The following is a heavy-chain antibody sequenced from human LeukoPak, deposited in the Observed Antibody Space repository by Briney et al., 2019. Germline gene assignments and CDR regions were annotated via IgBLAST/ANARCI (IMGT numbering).Heavy chain of an antibody. D-gene: IGHD1-26*01. V-gene: IGHV3-23*01. CDR2: ISGSGGST. CDR3: AIVGPTALFDY. J-gene: IGHJ4*02. Sequence: PGGSLRLSCAASGFTLTNYAMSWVRQAPGKGLEWVSGISGSGGSTYYTGSVKGRFTISRDNSKNTLSLQMNSLRAEDTAIYYCAIVGPTALFDYWGQGTLVTVSS. CDR1: GFTLTNYA.